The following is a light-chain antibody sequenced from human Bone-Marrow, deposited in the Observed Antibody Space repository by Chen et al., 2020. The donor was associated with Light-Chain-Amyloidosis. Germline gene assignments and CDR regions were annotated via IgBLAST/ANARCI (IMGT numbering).Light chain of an antibody. J-gene: IGKJ2*01. CDR2: DAS. V-gene: IGKV1-5*01. CDR3: QQYKSYPPMYT. Sequence: DIQMTQSPSTRSASVGDRVTITCRASQSISSWLAWYQQKPGKAPKLLIYDASSLESGVPSRFSGSGSGTEFTLTISSLQPDDFATYYCQQYKSYPPMYTFGQGTKLEIK. CDR1: QSISSW.